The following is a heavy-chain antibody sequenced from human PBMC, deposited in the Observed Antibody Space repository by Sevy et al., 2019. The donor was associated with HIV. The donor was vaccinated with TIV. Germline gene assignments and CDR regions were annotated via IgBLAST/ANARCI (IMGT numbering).Heavy chain of an antibody. CDR2: LSFGCGKI. CDR1: GFDFSIYS. Sequence: RGSLRLSCAASGFDFSIYSMSWVRQAPGKGLEWVSTLSFGCGKINYADSVKGRFTIPRDNSKSSVYLQMNNMRVEDTAVYYCAREGCTKPHDYWGQGTLVTVSS. D-gene: IGHD2-8*01. J-gene: IGHJ4*02. V-gene: IGHV3-23*01. CDR3: AREGCTKPHDY.